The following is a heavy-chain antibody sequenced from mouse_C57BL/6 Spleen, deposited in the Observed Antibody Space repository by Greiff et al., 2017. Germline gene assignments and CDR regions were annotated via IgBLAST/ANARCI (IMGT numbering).Heavy chain of an antibody. CDR2: ISNGGGST. D-gene: IGHD1-1*02. CDR3: ARHGGNDGDYFDY. CDR1: GFTFSDYY. V-gene: IGHV5-12*01. J-gene: IGHJ2*01. Sequence: VQLKESGGGLVQPGGSLKLSCAASGFTFSDYYMYWVRQTPEKRLEWVAYISNGGGSTYYPDTVKGRFTISRDNAKNTLYLQMSRLKSEDTAMYYCARHGGNDGDYFDYWGQGTTLTVSS.